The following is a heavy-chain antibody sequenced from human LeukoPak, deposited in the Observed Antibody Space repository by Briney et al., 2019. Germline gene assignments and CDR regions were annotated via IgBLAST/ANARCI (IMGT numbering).Heavy chain of an antibody. D-gene: IGHD3-10*01. CDR3: ARDGGATMVPGPPGDV. J-gene: IGHJ6*04. CDR1: GFTFSSYA. Sequence: GGPLRLSCAASGFTFSSYAMHWVRQAPGKGLEWVAVISYDGSNKYYADSAKGRFTISRDNSKNTLYLQMNSLRAEDTAVYYCARDGGATMVPGPPGDVWGKGTTVTVSS. V-gene: IGHV3-30-3*01. CDR2: ISYDGSNK.